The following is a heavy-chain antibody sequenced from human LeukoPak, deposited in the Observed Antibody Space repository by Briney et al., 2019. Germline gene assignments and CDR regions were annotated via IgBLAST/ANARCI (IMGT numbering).Heavy chain of an antibody. CDR1: GFTFSSYG. CDR3: ARGASIAAAGTGEKSNWFDP. Sequence: GGSLRLSCAASGFTFSSYGMHWVRQAPGKGLEWVAVIWSDGSNKYHADSVKGRFTISRGNSKNTLYLQMNSLRVEDTAVYYCARGASIAAAGTGEKSNWFDPWGQGTLVTVSS. J-gene: IGHJ5*02. V-gene: IGHV3-33*01. CDR2: IWSDGSNK. D-gene: IGHD6-13*01.